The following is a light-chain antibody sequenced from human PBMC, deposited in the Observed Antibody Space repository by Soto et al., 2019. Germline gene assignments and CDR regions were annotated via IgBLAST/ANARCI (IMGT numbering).Light chain of an antibody. CDR1: QSVSSSY. CDR3: QQYGSSPPYT. V-gene: IGKV3-20*01. Sequence: EIVLTQSPGTLPLSPGERATLSCRASQSVSSSYLAWYQQKPGQAPRLLIYGASSRATGIPDRFSASGSKTDFTLTISRLEPEDFAVYYCQQYGSSPPYTFGQGTKLEIK. CDR2: GAS. J-gene: IGKJ2*01.